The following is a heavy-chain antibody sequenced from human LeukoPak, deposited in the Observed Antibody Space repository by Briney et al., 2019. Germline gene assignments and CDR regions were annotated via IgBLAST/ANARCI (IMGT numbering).Heavy chain of an antibody. CDR2: IYYSGST. J-gene: IGHJ6*03. CDR1: GGSISSSSYY. D-gene: IGHD1-7*01. CDR3: ARRVRTGTRNYYYYYYMDV. V-gene: IGHV4-39*07. Sequence: PSETLSLTCTVSGGSISSSSYYWGWIRQPPEKGLEWIGSIYYSGSTYYNPSLKSRVTISVDTSKNQFSLKLSSVTAADTAVYYCARRVRTGTRNYYYYYYMDVWGKGTTVTVSS.